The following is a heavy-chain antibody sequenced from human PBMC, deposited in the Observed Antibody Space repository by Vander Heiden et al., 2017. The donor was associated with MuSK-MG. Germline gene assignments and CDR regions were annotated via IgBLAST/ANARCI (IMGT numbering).Heavy chain of an antibody. CDR2: MGGSGSPT. J-gene: IGHJ3*02. CDR3: AKAHFQSNGRFDAFDI. CDR1: GLTFGTFA. Sequence: EVQLLESGGDFIQPGGSLRLSCAASGLTFGTFAMSWLRQPPGTGMEWVSGMGGSGSPTNYADSVNGRFTISRDNSKNMLYLQMNSLRVEDTAVFYCAKAHFQSNGRFDAFDIWGQGTMVTVSS. V-gene: IGHV3-23*01. D-gene: IGHD3-3*02.